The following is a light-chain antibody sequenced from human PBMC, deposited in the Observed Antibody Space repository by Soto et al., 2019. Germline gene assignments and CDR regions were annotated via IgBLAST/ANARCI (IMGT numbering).Light chain of an antibody. CDR1: QSVSSSY. CDR3: QQYGSPVT. Sequence: EIVLTQSPGTLSLSPGERATLSCRASQSVSSSYLAWYQQKPGQAPRLLIYGVSSRATGIQDMFSGSGSGTDFTLTISRLEPEDFAVYYCQQYGSPVTFGGGTKVEIK. J-gene: IGKJ4*01. V-gene: IGKV3-20*01. CDR2: GVS.